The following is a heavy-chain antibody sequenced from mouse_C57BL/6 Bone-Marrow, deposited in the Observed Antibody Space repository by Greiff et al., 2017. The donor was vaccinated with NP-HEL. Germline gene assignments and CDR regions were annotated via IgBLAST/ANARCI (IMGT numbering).Heavy chain of an antibody. D-gene: IGHD1-1*01. CDR2: ISNGGGST. CDR3: ARHSNYLDY. CDR1: GFTFSDYY. J-gene: IGHJ2*01. V-gene: IGHV5-12*01. Sequence: EVHLVESGGGLVQPGGSLKLSCAASGFTFSDYYMYWVRQTPEKRLEWVAYISNGGGSTYYPDTVKGRFTISRDNAKNTLYLQMSRLKSEDTAMYYCARHSNYLDYWGQGTTLTVSS.